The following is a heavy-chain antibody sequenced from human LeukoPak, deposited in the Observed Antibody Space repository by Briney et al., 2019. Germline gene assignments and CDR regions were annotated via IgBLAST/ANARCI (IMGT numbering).Heavy chain of an antibody. CDR1: GFTFSSYS. CDR3: AKIRDSSGYYYDY. CDR2: ISGSGGST. J-gene: IGHJ4*02. D-gene: IGHD3-22*01. Sequence: PGGSLRLSCAASGFTFSSYSMNWVRQAPGKGLEWVSAISGSGGSTYYADSVKGRFTISRDNSKNTLYLQMNSLRAEDTAVYYCAKIRDSSGYYYDYWGQGTLVTVSS. V-gene: IGHV3-23*01.